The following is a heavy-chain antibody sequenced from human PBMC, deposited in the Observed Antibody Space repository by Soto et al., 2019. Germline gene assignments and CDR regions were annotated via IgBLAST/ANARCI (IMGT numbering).Heavy chain of an antibody. D-gene: IGHD3-22*01. CDR2: IWYDGSNK. CDR3: ARANIDDSYYYDSSGYPDY. Sequence: VGSVRLSCAASGFTFSSYGMHWVRQAPGKGLEWVAVIWYDGSNKYYADSVKGRFIISRDNSKNTLYLQMNSLRAEDTAVYYCARANIDDSYYYDSSGYPDYWGQGTLVTVSS. CDR1: GFTFSSYG. J-gene: IGHJ4*02. V-gene: IGHV3-33*01.